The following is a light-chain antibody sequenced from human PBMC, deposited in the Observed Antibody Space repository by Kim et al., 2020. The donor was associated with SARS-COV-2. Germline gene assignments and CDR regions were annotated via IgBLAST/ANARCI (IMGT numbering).Light chain of an antibody. CDR2: DAS. V-gene: IGKV1-5*01. CDR1: QSISTW. J-gene: IGKJ1*01. Sequence: DIQMAQSPSTLSASVGDRLTITCRVSQSISTWVGWYQQKSGTAPKLLIYDASVLQSGVQSRFSGSGCGTDFTRTIRGLQPGDFATYYCQHCKSYSVRLGQRAKVDIK. CDR3: QHCKSYSVR.